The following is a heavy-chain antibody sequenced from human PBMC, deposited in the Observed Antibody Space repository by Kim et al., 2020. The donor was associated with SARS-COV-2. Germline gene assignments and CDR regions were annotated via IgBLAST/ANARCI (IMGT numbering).Heavy chain of an antibody. CDR3: AKMPHDILTGYFPDAFDI. V-gene: IGHV3-23*01. Sequence: KGRFTISRDNSKTTLYLQMNSLRAEDTAVYYCAKMPHDILTGYFPDAFDIWGQGTMVTVSS. J-gene: IGHJ3*02. D-gene: IGHD3-9*01.